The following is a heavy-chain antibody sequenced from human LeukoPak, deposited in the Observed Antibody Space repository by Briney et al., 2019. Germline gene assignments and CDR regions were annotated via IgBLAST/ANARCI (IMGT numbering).Heavy chain of an antibody. D-gene: IGHD6-13*01. CDR3: TRRSSAAGRQCFDY. J-gene: IGHJ4*02. CDR2: IYSGGST. CDR1: GFTVSGNY. Sequence: QSGGSLRLSCAASGFTVSGNYMSWVRQAPGKGLEWVSTIYSGGSTYYADSVKGRFTISRDNSKNTLYLQLNSLRAEDTAVYYCTRRSSAAGRQCFDYWGQGTLVTVSS. V-gene: IGHV3-53*01.